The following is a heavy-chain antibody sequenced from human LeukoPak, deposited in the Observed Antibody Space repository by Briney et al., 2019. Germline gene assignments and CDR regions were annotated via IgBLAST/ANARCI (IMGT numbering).Heavy chain of an antibody. V-gene: IGHV3-23*01. Sequence: GGSLRLSCVASEFSFSAYWMSWVRQAPGKGLEWVSAISGSGGSTYYADSVKGRFTISRDNSKNTLYLQMNSLRAEDTAVYYCAKEGKWELPYFDYWGQGTLVTVSS. CDR1: EFSFSAYW. CDR2: ISGSGGST. CDR3: AKEGKWELPYFDY. D-gene: IGHD1-26*01. J-gene: IGHJ4*02.